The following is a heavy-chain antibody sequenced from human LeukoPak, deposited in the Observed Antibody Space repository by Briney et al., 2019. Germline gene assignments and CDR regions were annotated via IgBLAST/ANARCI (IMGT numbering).Heavy chain of an antibody. CDR2: ISGSGGST. J-gene: IGHJ4*02. D-gene: IGHD3-22*01. Sequence: GSLRLSCAASGFTFSSYAMSWVRQAPGKGLEWVSAISGSGGSTYYADSVKGRFTISRDNSKNTLYLQMNSLRAEDTAVYYCAKIGDDSSGYYYFDYWGQGTLVTVSS. CDR1: GFTFSSYA. CDR3: AKIGDDSSGYYYFDY. V-gene: IGHV3-23*01.